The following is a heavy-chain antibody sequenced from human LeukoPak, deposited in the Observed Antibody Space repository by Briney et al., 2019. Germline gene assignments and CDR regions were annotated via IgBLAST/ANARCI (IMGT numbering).Heavy chain of an antibody. D-gene: IGHD6-19*01. Sequence: ASVKVSCKASGYIFTGYYMHWVRQAPGQGLEWMGWINPNSGGTNSAQKFQGRVTMTRDTSISTAYMELSRLTSDDTAVYYCARDLSLAVPVQGYWGQGTLVTVSS. CDR1: GYIFTGYY. CDR2: INPNSGGT. V-gene: IGHV1-2*02. CDR3: ARDLSLAVPVQGY. J-gene: IGHJ4*02.